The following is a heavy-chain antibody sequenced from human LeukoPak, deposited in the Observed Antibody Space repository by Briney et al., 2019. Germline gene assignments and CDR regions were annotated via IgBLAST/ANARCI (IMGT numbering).Heavy chain of an antibody. CDR2: MNPNSGNT. CDR3: ARGWGFEDIVVVPAAPYYYGMDV. Sequence: GASVKVSCKASGYTFISYDINWVRQATGQGLEWMGWMNPNSGNTGYAQKFQGRVTMTRNTSISTAYMELSSLRSEDTAVYYCARGWGFEDIVVVPAAPYYYGMDVWGQGTTVTVSS. V-gene: IGHV1-8*01. D-gene: IGHD2-2*01. J-gene: IGHJ6*02. CDR1: GYTFISYD.